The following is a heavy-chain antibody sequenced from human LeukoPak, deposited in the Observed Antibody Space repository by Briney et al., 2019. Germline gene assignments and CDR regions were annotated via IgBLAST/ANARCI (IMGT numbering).Heavy chain of an antibody. CDR3: ARSTGPFDL. Sequence: GESLKISCKGSGYSFTTYWTGWVRKMPGKGLEWMGIIYPGDSNTRYSPSLQGQVTISADKSISTAYLQWSSLRASDTAIYYCARSTGPFDLWGRGTLVTVSS. CDR1: GYSFTTYW. J-gene: IGHJ2*01. V-gene: IGHV5-51*01. CDR2: IYPGDSNT. D-gene: IGHD1-14*01.